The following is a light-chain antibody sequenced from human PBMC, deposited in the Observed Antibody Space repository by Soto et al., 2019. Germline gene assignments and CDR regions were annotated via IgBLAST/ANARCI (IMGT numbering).Light chain of an antibody. CDR1: QSLLHSNGYNY. CDR2: LGS. J-gene: IGKJ4*01. CDR3: MQALQTPLT. V-gene: IGKV2-28*01. Sequence: DIVMTQSPLSLPVTPGEPASISCRSSQSLLHSNGYNYLDWYLQKPGQSPQLLISLGSNRASGVPDRFSGSGSGTDFTLKISRVEAEDVGVYHCMQALQTPLTFGGGTKVDIK.